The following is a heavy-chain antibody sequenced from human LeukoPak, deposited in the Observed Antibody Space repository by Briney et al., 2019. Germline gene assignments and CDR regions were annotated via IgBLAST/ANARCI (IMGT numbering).Heavy chain of an antibody. CDR1: GGSISSDNYS. Sequence: SETLSLTCTVSGGSISSDNYSWSWIRQPAGKGLEWIGRVYTSGSTNYNPSLKSRVTISVDTSKKQFSLKLSSVTAADTAVYYCAREKIGYYDGSGRGWFDPWGQGTLVTISS. V-gene: IGHV4-61*02. CDR2: VYTSGST. D-gene: IGHD3-22*01. J-gene: IGHJ5*02. CDR3: AREKIGYYDGSGRGWFDP.